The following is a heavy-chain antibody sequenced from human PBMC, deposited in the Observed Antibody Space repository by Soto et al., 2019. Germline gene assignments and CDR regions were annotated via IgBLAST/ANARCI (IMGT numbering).Heavy chain of an antibody. Sequence: PGGSLRLSCAASGFTFSSYAMHWVRQAPGKGLEWVAVISYDGSNKYYADSVKGRFTISRDNSKNTLYLQMNSLRAEDTAVYYCARQPVGRYSFDYWGQGTLVTVSS. V-gene: IGHV3-30-3*01. CDR1: GFTFSSYA. J-gene: IGHJ4*02. D-gene: IGHD1-26*01. CDR2: ISYDGSNK. CDR3: ARQPVGRYSFDY.